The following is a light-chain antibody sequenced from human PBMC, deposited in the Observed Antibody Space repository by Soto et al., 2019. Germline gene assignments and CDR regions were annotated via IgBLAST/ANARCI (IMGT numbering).Light chain of an antibody. V-gene: IGKV1-39*01. CDR1: QSISSY. J-gene: IGKJ4*01. CDR2: AAS. CDR3: QQSYSTPQIT. Sequence: DIQMTQSPSSLSASVGDRVTITCRASQSISSYLNWYHQKPGKAPKLLIYAASSLQSGVPSRFSGSGSGTDFTLTISSLQPEDFATYYCQQSYSTPQITFGGGTKVEIK.